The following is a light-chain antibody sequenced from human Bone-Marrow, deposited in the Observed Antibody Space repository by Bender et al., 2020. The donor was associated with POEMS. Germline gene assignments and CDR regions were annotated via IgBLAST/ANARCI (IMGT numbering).Light chain of an antibody. Sequence: HSAPTPSPSSSGPPGQSGTISCTGTISDICAHNFVSWHQQHPGQAPKIMISAVSDRPSGVSDRISGAKSGYTASLTISGLQNEDDADYFCSSYTASNTYVFGTGTKVTVL. CDR1: ISDICAHNF. V-gene: IGLV2-14*03. J-gene: IGLJ1*01. CDR2: AVS. CDR3: SSYTASNTYV.